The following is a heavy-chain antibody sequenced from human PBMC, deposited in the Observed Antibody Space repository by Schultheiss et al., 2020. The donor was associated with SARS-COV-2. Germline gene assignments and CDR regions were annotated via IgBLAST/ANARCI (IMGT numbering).Heavy chain of an antibody. V-gene: IGHV5-10-1*01. D-gene: IGHD2-2*01. CDR2: IDPSDSYT. CDR3: ATQVVPAALFDY. Sequence: GGSLRLSCKGSGYSFTSYWISWVRQMPGKGLEWMGRIDPSDSYTNYSPSFQGHVTISADKSISTAYLQWSSLKASDTAMYYCATQVVPAALFDYWGQGTLVTVSS. CDR1: GYSFTSYW. J-gene: IGHJ4*02.